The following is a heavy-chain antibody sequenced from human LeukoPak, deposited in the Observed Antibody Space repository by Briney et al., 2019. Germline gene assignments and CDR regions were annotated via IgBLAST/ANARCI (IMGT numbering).Heavy chain of an antibody. J-gene: IGHJ4*02. CDR2: ISGNGGNI. CDR1: GFTFSSYA. CDR3: TKVGRWLQYFDY. V-gene: IGHV3-23*01. D-gene: IGHD5-24*01. Sequence: PGGSLRLSCAASGFTFSSYAMSWVRQAPGKGLEWVSAISGNGGNIYYADSVKGRFTISRDNSKNTLYLQMNSLRAEDTAVYYCTKVGRWLQYFDYWGQGTLVTVSS.